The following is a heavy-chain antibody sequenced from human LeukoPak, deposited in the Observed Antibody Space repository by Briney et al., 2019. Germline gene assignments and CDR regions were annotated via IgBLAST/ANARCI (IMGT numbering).Heavy chain of an antibody. CDR3: ARPYCDTTTCYSYFDF. D-gene: IGHD2-2*01. CDR1: GYTFTNYW. V-gene: IGHV5-51*01. CDR2: IYPGDSET. Sequence: GESLKISCKGPGYTFTNYWIGWVRQMPGKGLEWMGLIYPGDSETRYSPSFQGHVTFSADKSINTAYLQWSSLKASDTAIYYCARPYCDTTTCYSYFDFWGQGTLVSVSS. J-gene: IGHJ4*02.